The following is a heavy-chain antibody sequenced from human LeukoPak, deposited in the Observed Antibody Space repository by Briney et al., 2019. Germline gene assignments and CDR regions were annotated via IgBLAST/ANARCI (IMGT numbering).Heavy chain of an antibody. D-gene: IGHD6-13*01. CDR1: GGSISSSSYY. J-gene: IGHJ5*02. CDR3: ARGPSSWYLGGGNWFDP. V-gene: IGHV4-39*07. Sequence: SETLSLTCTVSGGSISSSSYYWGWIRQPPGKGLEWIGSIYYSGSTYYNASLKSRVTISVDTSKNQFSLKLSSVTAADTAVYYCARGPSSWYLGGGNWFDPWGQGTLVTVSS. CDR2: IYYSGST.